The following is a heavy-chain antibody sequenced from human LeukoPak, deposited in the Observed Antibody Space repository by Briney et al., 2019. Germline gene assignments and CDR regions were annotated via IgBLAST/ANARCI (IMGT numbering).Heavy chain of an antibody. V-gene: IGHV3-33*01. CDR1: GFTFSSYG. J-gene: IGHJ6*03. CDR3: ARDASNYYYYYMDV. D-gene: IGHD4-11*01. Sequence: GGSLRLSCAASGFTFSSYGMHWVRHAPGKGREWVAVIWYDGSNKYYADSVKGRFTISRDNSKNTLYLQMNSLRAEDTAVYYCARDASNYYYYYMDVWGKGTTVTVSS. CDR2: IWYDGSNK.